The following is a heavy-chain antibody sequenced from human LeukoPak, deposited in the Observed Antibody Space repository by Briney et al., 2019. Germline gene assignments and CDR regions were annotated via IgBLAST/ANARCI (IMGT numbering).Heavy chain of an antibody. D-gene: IGHD4-11*01. V-gene: IGHV3-7*01. Sequence: AAGCLRLSCAASGFTFSSYWMSWVRQAPGKGLEWVANIKEDGSEKYYVDSEKGRFTISRDNAKNSLYLQMNSLSAEDTAVYYCARGYSNYRLYYYYYYYMDVWGKGTTVTVSS. J-gene: IGHJ6*03. CDR3: ARGYSNYRLYYYYYYYMDV. CDR1: GFTFSSYW. CDR2: IKEDGSEK.